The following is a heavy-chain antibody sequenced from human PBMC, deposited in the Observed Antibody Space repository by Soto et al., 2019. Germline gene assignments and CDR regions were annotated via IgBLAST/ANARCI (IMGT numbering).Heavy chain of an antibody. CDR1: GFTFSYYA. V-gene: IGHV3-30-3*01. Sequence: GGSLRLSCAASGFTFSYYALHWVRQAPGKGLEWVAVISHDGNDKHYADSVKGRFTVSRDNSKNTLYLQMSSLRPEDAAVYFCAIDPFHYAKYYFDYWGQGTLVTVSS. D-gene: IGHD3-16*01. J-gene: IGHJ4*02. CDR2: ISHDGNDK. CDR3: AIDPFHYAKYYFDY.